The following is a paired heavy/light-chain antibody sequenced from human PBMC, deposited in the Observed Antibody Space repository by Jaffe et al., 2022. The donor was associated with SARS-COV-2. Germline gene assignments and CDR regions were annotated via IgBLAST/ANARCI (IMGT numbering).Heavy chain of an antibody. D-gene: IGHD2-15*01. CDR3: ARTVKVAVAATLGAMDV. V-gene: IGHV3-21*01. Sequence: EVQLVESGGGLVKPGGSLRLSCAASGFTFSSYSMNWVRQAPGKGLEWVSSISSSSNSIYYADSVKGRFTISRDNAKNSLYLQMNSLRAEDTAVYYCARTVKVAVAATLGAMDVWGQGTTVTVSS. CDR2: ISSSSNSI. J-gene: IGHJ6*02. CDR1: GFTFSSYS.
Light chain of an antibody. Sequence: SYELTQPPSVSVSPGQTARITCSGDALPKQYAYWYQQKAGQAPVLVIYKDSERPSGIPERFSGSSSGTTVTLTISGVQAEDEADYYCQSADSSGTVVFGGGTKLTVL. CDR3: QSADSSGTVV. CDR1: ALPKQY. CDR2: KDS. V-gene: IGLV3-25*03. J-gene: IGLJ2*01.